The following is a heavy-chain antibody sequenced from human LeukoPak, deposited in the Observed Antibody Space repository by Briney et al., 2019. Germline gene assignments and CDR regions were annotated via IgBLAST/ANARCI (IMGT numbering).Heavy chain of an antibody. CDR2: TRNKANSYTT. D-gene: IGHD1-26*01. Sequence: PGGSLRLSCAASGFTFSDHYMDWVRQAPGKGLEWVGRTRNKANSYTTEYAASVKGRFTISRDDSKNSLYLQMNSLKTEDTAVYYCASGLLAGHWGQGTLVTVSS. CDR3: ASGLLAGH. CDR1: GFTFSDHY. J-gene: IGHJ4*02. V-gene: IGHV3-72*01.